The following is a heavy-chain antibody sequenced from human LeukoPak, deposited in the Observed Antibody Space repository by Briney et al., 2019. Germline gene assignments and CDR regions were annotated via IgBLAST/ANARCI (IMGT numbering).Heavy chain of an antibody. CDR2: ISGSGGST. CDR1: GFSFSSYA. Sequence: PGGSLRLSCAASGFSFSSYAMSWVRQAPGKGLEWVSAISGSGGSTYYADSVKGRFTISRDNSKNTLYLQMNSLRAEDTAVYYCAKGSAGTTSRLFDYWGQGTLVTVSS. D-gene: IGHD6-13*01. J-gene: IGHJ4*02. V-gene: IGHV3-23*01. CDR3: AKGSAGTTSRLFDY.